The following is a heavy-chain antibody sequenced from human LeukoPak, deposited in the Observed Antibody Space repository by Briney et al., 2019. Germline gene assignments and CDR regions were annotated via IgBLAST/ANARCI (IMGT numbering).Heavy chain of an antibody. Sequence: PSETLSLTCTVSGGSISSYYWSWIRQPPGKGLEWIGYIYDSGSTNYNPSLKSRVTISVDTSKNQFSLKLSSVTAADTAVYYCARGRTTHIQIAAAFRTAVYMDVWGKGTTVTVSS. CDR2: IYDSGST. CDR3: ARGRTTHIQIAAAFRTAVYMDV. CDR1: GGSISSYY. V-gene: IGHV4-59*12. J-gene: IGHJ6*03. D-gene: IGHD6-13*01.